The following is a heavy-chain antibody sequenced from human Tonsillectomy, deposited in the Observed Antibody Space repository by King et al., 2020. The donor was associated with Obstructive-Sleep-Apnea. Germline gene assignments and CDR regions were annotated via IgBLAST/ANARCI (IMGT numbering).Heavy chain of an antibody. CDR3: AREGPYVSSFDI. CDR2: IYNSGST. J-gene: IGHJ3*02. Sequence: MQLQESGPGLVKPSETLSLTCTVSGGSISRRSYYWGWIRQPPGKGLEWIGNIYNSGSTYYNPALKSRVTTSLATSKNQFSLRLTSVTAADTAVYYCAREGPYVSSFDIWGQGTMVTVS. V-gene: IGHV4-39*07. D-gene: IGHD3-16*01. CDR1: GGSISRRSYY.